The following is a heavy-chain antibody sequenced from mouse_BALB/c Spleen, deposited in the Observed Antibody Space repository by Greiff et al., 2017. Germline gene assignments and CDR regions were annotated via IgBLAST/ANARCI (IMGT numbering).Heavy chain of an antibody. D-gene: IGHD2-1*01. Sequence: EVNVVESGGGLVKPGGSLKLSCAASGFTFSSYAMSWVRQSPEKRLEWVAEISSGGSYTYYPDTVTGRFTISRDNAKNTLYLEMSSLRSEDTAMYYCARAYGNYDAMDYWGQGTSVTVSS. CDR1: GFTFSSYA. J-gene: IGHJ4*01. CDR3: ARAYGNYDAMDY. V-gene: IGHV5-9-4*01. CDR2: ISSGGSYT.